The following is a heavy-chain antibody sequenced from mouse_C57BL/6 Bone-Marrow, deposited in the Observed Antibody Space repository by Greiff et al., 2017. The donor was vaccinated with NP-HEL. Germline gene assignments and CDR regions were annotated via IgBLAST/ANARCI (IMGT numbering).Heavy chain of an antibody. D-gene: IGHD1-1*01. Sequence: VQLQQPGAELVMPGASVKLSCKASGYTFTSYWMHWVKQRPGQGLEWIGEIDPSDSYTNYNQKLKGKSTLTVDKSSSTAYMQLSSLTSEDSAVYYCARALITTVVAPMDYWGQGTSVTVSS. CDR2: IDPSDSYT. CDR3: ARALITTVVAPMDY. V-gene: IGHV1-69*01. CDR1: GYTFTSYW. J-gene: IGHJ4*01.